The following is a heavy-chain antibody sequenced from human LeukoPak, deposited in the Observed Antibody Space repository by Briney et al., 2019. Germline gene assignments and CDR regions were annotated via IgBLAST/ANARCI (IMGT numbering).Heavy chain of an antibody. D-gene: IGHD4-17*01. J-gene: IGHJ6*02. V-gene: IGHV3-23*01. CDR3: AKEYGAWDYYYGMDV. CDR2: ISATGGGT. Sequence: GGSLRLSCAASGFTFSSYAMNWVRQAPGKGLEWVSVISATGGGTYYADSVKGRFTISRDNAKNSLYLQMNSLRAEDTALYYCAKEYGAWDYYYGMDVWGQGTTVTVSS. CDR1: GFTFSSYA.